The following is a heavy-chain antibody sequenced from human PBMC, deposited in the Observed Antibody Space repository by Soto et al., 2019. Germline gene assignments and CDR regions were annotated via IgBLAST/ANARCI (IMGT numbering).Heavy chain of an antibody. CDR1: GFTFSDYY. V-gene: IGHV3-11*01. CDR3: ERDRGIVATGVGYSFDY. D-gene: IGHD5-12*01. J-gene: IGHJ4*02. CDR2: ITTSGSTG. Sequence: QVQLVESGGGLVKPGGSLRLSCVASGFTFSDYYMSWIRQASGKGLEWVSYITTSGSTGYDADSVKGRFSISRENANHTLHLQMNSLRADDTAVYYCERDRGIVATGVGYSFDYWGQGTLVTVSS.